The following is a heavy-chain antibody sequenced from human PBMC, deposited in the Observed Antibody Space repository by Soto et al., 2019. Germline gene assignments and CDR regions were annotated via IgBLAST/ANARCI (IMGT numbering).Heavy chain of an antibody. CDR2: IKQDGSEK. V-gene: IGHV3-7*01. CDR1: GFTFISSC. J-gene: IGHJ6*02. D-gene: IGHD3-22*01. Sequence: GGSVRHSRAAFGFTFISSCVSSARQDPGKGLEWVANIKQDGSEKYYVDSVKGRFTISRDNAKNSLYLQMNSLRAEDTAVYYCARELGYYYDSSGLYYYYGMDVWGQGT. CDR3: ARELGYYYDSSGLYYYYGMDV.